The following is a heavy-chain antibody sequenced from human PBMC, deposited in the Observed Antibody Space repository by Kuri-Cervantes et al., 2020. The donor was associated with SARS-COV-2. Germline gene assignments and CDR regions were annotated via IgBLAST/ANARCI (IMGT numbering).Heavy chain of an antibody. CDR2: ISSSSSTI. Sequence: GGSLRLSCAASGFTFSSYSMNWVRQAPGKGLEWVSYISSSSSTIYYADSVKGRFTVSRDNAKNSLYLQMNSLRAEDTAVYYCARDGLSSGGDYWGQGTLVTVSS. D-gene: IGHD6-19*01. V-gene: IGHV3-48*04. CDR1: GFTFSSYS. CDR3: ARDGLSSGGDY. J-gene: IGHJ4*02.